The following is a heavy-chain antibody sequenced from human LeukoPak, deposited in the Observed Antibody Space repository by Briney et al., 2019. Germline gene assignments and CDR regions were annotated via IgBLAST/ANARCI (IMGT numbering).Heavy chain of an antibody. J-gene: IGHJ4*02. CDR3: AKGQNYYDNSGYYYLDY. CDR1: GISFSSFG. D-gene: IGHD3-22*01. Sequence: GGSLRLSCAASGISFSSFGMHWVRQAPGKGLEWVTFIRYDGHNKYYADSVKGRFTISRDNSKNTLYLQMNSLRPEDTAVYYCAKGQNYYDNSGYYYLDYWGQGNLVTVSS. V-gene: IGHV3-30*02. CDR2: IRYDGHNK.